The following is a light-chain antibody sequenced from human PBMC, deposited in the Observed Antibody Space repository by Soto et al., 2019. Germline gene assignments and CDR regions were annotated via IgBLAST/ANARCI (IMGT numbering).Light chain of an antibody. V-gene: IGLV2-14*01. Sequence: QSALTQPASVSGSPGQSITISCTGTSSEVGAYNYVSWYQQHPGKAPKLMIFKVSDRPPGVSNRWSVSKSGNTASLTISGLQAEDEADDYCSSYTGGNALVFGGGTKLTVL. CDR1: SSEVGAYNY. J-gene: IGLJ2*01. CDR3: SSYTGGNALV. CDR2: KVS.